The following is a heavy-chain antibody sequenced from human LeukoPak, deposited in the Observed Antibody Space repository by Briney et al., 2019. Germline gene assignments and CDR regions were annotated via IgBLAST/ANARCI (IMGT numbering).Heavy chain of an antibody. CDR2: ISSSSSYI. D-gene: IGHD3-3*01. CDR1: GFTFSSYS. J-gene: IGHJ4*02. CDR3: ARGRVTIFGVVTPRSYFDY. V-gene: IGHV3-21*01. Sequence: PGGSLRLSCAASGFTFSSYSMNWVRQAPGKGLVWVSSISSSSSYIYYADSVKGRFTISRDNAKNSLYLQMNSLRAEDTAVYYCARGRVTIFGVVTPRSYFDYWGQGTLVTVSS.